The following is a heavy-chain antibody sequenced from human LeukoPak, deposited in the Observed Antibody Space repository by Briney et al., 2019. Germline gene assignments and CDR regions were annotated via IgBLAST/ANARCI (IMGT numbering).Heavy chain of an antibody. Sequence: GGSLRLSCAASGFTVSSNYMSWVRQPPGKGLEWVSVIYSGGSTYYADSVKGRFTISRDNSKNTLYLQMNSLRAEDTAVYYCARARVVITTDAFDIWGQGTMVTVSS. CDR2: IYSGGST. D-gene: IGHD3-22*01. CDR1: GFTVSSNY. CDR3: ARARVVITTDAFDI. V-gene: IGHV3-66*01. J-gene: IGHJ3*02.